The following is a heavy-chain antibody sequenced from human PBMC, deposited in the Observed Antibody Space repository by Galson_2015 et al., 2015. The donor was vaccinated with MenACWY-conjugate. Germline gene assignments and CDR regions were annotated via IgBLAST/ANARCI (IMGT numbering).Heavy chain of an antibody. V-gene: IGHV5-51*01. CDR1: GYSFTNYW. Sequence: QSGAEVKKPGESLKISCKGSGYSFTNYWIAWVRQMPGKGLEWVGLIDPVYSNIRYSPSFQGQVTISADESISTAYLQWSSLKASDTATYYCARHPPGGRGMDVWGRGTTVTVSS. J-gene: IGHJ6*02. CDR2: IDPVYSNI. CDR3: ARHPPGGRGMDV. D-gene: IGHD1-26*01.